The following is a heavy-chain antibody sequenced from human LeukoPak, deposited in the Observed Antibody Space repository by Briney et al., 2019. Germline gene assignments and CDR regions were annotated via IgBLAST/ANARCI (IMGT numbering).Heavy chain of an antibody. Sequence: GGSLRLSCAASGFSFSSYGMSWVRQAPGKGLEWVSGISGSSGGTYYADSVKGRFTISRDNSKNTLYLQINSLRAEDTAVYYCAKQGHYYDSTGHFDYWGQGTLVTVSS. CDR3: AKQGHYYDSTGHFDY. J-gene: IGHJ4*02. CDR1: GFSFSSYG. D-gene: IGHD3-22*01. V-gene: IGHV3-23*01. CDR2: ISGSSGGT.